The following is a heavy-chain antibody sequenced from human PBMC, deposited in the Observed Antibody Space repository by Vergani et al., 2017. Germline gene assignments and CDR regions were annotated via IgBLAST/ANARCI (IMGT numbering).Heavy chain of an antibody. D-gene: IGHD6-19*01. Sequence: QLQLQESGPGLVKPSATLSLTCSVSGASIRSSNYYWGWIRQPPGKGLEWIASIYYSGSTYNNPSLKSRVTISVDTSQTQFSLKLSSLTAADTAVYFCARHSTVEWLVKLGWIDPWGQGILVTVSS. J-gene: IGHJ5*02. V-gene: IGHV4-39*01. CDR3: ARHSTVEWLVKLGWIDP. CDR1: GASIRSSNYY. CDR2: IYYSGST.